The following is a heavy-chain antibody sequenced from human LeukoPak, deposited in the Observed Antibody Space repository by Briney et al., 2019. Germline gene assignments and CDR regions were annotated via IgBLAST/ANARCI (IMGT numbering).Heavy chain of an antibody. V-gene: IGHV1-46*01. Sequence: ASVKVSCKASGYTFTSYYMHWVRQAPGQGLEWMGIINPSGGSTSYAQKFQGRVTMTRDTSTSTVYMELSSLRSEDTAVYYCARDQGSTDRGWFGDPSGSYFDYWGQGTLVTVSS. CDR2: INPSGGST. J-gene: IGHJ4*02. D-gene: IGHD3-10*01. CDR3: ARDQGSTDRGWFGDPSGSYFDY. CDR1: GYTFTSYY.